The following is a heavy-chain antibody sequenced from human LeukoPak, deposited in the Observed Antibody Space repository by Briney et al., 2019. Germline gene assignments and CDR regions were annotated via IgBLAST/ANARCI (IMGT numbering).Heavy chain of an antibody. Sequence: GGSLRLSCAASGFTFSGSAMHWVRQASGKGLEWVGRIRSKANSYATAYAASVKGRFTISRDDSKNTAYLQMNSLKTEDTAVYYCTRQVDSGGWYYYYYYMDVWGKGTTVTVSS. J-gene: IGHJ6*03. CDR1: GFTFSGSA. CDR2: IRSKANSYAT. CDR3: TRQVDSGGWYYYYYYMDV. D-gene: IGHD6-19*01. V-gene: IGHV3-73*01.